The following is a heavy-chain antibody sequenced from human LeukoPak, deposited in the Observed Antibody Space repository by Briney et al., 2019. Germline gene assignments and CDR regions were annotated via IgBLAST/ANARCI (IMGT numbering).Heavy chain of an antibody. J-gene: IGHJ4*02. CDR3: AKDRVAVAGPNLFDY. D-gene: IGHD6-19*01. CDR2: IWYDGSNK. V-gene: IGHV3-33*06. Sequence: PVGSLRLPCAASGFTFSSYWMSWVRQAPGKGLEWVAVIWYDGSNKYYADSVKGRFTISRDNSKNTLYLQMNSLRAEDTAVYYCAKDRVAVAGPNLFDYWGQGTVVAVSS. CDR1: GFTFSSYW.